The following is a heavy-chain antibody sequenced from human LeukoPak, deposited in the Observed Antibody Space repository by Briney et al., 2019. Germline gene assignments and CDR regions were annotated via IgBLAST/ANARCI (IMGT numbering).Heavy chain of an antibody. CDR3: ARDLADYSDY. D-gene: IGHD2-21*01. CDR1: GFTFITYA. Sequence: PGGSLRLSCAASGFTFITYAMSWVRQAPGKGLEWVSSISTSGTYIYYADSLKGRFTISRDNAKNSLYLQMHSLRAEDTAVYYCARDLADYSDYWGQGTLVTVSS. CDR2: ISTSGTYI. J-gene: IGHJ4*02. V-gene: IGHV3-21*01.